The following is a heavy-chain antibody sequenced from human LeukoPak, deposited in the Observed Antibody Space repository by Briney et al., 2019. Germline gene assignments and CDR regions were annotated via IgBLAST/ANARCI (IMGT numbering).Heavy chain of an antibody. V-gene: IGHV3-30*18. J-gene: IGHJ4*02. D-gene: IGHD5-12*01. Sequence: GGSLRLSCAASGFTFSSYGMHWVRQAPGKGLEWVAVISYDRSNKYYADSVKGRFTISRDNSKNTLYLQMNSLRAEDTAVYYCAKLPNYLVATAYWGQGTLVTVSS. CDR1: GFTFSSYG. CDR2: ISYDRSNK. CDR3: AKLPNYLVATAY.